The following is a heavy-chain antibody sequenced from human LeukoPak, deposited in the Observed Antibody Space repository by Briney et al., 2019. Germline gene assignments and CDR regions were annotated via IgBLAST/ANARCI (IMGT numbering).Heavy chain of an antibody. V-gene: IGHV4-4*07. D-gene: IGHD3-10*01. CDR2: IYTSGST. Sequence: SETLSLTCSVSGDSISSYYWSWIRQPAGKGLEWIGRIYTSGSTNYNPSLKSRVTMSVDTSKNQFSLKLSSVTAADTAVYYCAREYVLLWFGESYNWFDPWGQGTLVTVSS. CDR1: GDSISSYY. J-gene: IGHJ5*02. CDR3: AREYVLLWFGESYNWFDP.